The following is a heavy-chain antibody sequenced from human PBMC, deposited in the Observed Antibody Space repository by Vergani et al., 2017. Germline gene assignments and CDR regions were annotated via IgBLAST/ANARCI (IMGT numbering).Heavy chain of an antibody. V-gene: IGHV3-11*01. CDR1: GFTFSDYY. J-gene: IGHJ6*03. CDR2: ISSGGSTI. D-gene: IGHD1-7*01. Sequence: QVQLVESGGGLVKPGGSLRLSCAASGFTFSDYYMSWIRQAPGKGLEWVSYISSGGSTIYYADSVKGRFTISRDNAKNSLYLQMNSLRAEDTAVYYCAKLELHYYYYYMDVWGKGTTVTVSS. CDR3: AKLELHYYYYYMDV.